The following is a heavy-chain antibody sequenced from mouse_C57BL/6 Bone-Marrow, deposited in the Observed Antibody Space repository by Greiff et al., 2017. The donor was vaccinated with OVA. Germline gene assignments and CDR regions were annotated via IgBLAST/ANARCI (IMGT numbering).Heavy chain of an antibody. CDR2: INPNNGGT. D-gene: IGHD3-2*02. J-gene: IGHJ3*01. CDR3: ARSQLRLPSWFAY. Sequence: VQLQQSGPELVKPGASVKIPCKASGYTFTDYNMDWVKQSHGKSLEWIGDINPNNGGTIYNQKFKGKATLTVDKSSSTAYMELRSLPSEDTSVDYCARSQLRLPSWFAYWGQGTLVTVSA. V-gene: IGHV1-18*01. CDR1: GYTFTDYN.